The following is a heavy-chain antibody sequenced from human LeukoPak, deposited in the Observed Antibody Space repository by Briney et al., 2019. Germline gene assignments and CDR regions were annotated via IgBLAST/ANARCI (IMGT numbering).Heavy chain of an antibody. Sequence: GGSLRLSCAASEFTFSSYAKQWVRQAPGKGLEWVSGISASGGSTWYADSVKGRFTISRDNRKNTLYLQMNSLRAEDTAVYYCARTRTYSDDSSGYYNPTHFDYWGQGTLVTVSS. CDR3: ARTRTYSDDSSGYYNPTHFDY. D-gene: IGHD3-22*01. V-gene: IGHV3-23*01. J-gene: IGHJ4*02. CDR2: ISASGGST. CDR1: EFTFSSYA.